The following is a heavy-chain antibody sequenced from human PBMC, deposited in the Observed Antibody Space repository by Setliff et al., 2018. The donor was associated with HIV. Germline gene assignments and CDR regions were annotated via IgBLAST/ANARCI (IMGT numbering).Heavy chain of an antibody. CDR3: ARDRAYASFDY. CDR1: GFTFSDYW. D-gene: IGHD3-16*01. J-gene: IGHJ4*02. V-gene: IGHV3-7*03. Sequence: PGESLKISCAASGFTFSDYWMTWFRQAPGKGLEWVANINPDGSHRDYVDSVKGRFTISRDNAKNSLYLQMNSLRAEDTAVYYCARDRAYASFDYWGQGALVTVSS. CDR2: INPDGSHR.